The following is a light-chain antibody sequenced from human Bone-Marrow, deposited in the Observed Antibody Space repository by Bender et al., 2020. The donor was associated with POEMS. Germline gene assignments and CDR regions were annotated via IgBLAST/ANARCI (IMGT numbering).Light chain of an antibody. CDR2: QDT. Sequence: SYEVTQPPSVSVSPGQTASITCSGDALGDKYVAWYQQKPGKAPVLVIYQDTKRPSGIPERFSGSNSGNTATLTISGTQAMDEADYYCQAWDTYSVIFGGGTKLTVL. CDR3: QAWDTYSVI. CDR1: ALGDKY. J-gene: IGLJ2*01. V-gene: IGLV3-1*01.